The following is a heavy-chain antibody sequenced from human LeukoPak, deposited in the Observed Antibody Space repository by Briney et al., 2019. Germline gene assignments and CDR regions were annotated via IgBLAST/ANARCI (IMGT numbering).Heavy chain of an antibody. Sequence: GGSLRLSCAASGFTFSDYYMSWIRQAPGKGLEWVSYISSSGSTIYYADSVKGRFTISRDNSKNSLYLQMDSLRVEDTAVYYCARGRKIVVVMGGFFDYWGQGTLVTVSS. CDR1: GFTFSDYY. CDR2: ISSSGSTI. CDR3: ARGRKIVVVMGGFFDY. J-gene: IGHJ4*02. D-gene: IGHD3-22*01. V-gene: IGHV3-11*01.